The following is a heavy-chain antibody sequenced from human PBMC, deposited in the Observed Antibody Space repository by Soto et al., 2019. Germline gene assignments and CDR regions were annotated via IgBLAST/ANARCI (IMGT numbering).Heavy chain of an antibody. V-gene: IGHV3-30*04. D-gene: IGHD3-3*01. CDR3: ARDVGTQLDFWSTSGLDV. CDR2: NPYDESYK. Sequence: QVQLVESGGGVVQPGRSLRLSCAASGSTFSSDAMHWVRQGPGKGLEWVAVNPYDESYKYYADSVRGRFTISRDNSKNILFLQMNSLRADDTAVYYCARDVGTQLDFWSTSGLDVWGQGTTVTVSS. CDR1: GSTFSSDA. J-gene: IGHJ6*02.